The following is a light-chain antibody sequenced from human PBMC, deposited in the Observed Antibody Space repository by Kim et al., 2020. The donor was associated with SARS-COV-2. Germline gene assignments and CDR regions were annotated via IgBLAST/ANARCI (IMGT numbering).Light chain of an antibody. CDR1: SSDVGSYNL. CDR2: EVS. V-gene: IGLV2-23*02. CDR3: CSYAGSYV. Sequence: QSALTQPASVSGSPGQSITISCTGTSSDVGSYNLVSWYQQHPGKAPKLMIYEVSKRPSGVSNRFSGSKSGNTASLTISGLQAEDEADYYCCSYAGSYVFGTGPRSPS. J-gene: IGLJ1*01.